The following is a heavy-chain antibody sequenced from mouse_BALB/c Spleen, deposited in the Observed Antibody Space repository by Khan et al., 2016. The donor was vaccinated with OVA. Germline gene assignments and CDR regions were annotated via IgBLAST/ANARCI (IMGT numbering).Heavy chain of an antibody. J-gene: IGHJ3*01. CDR1: GYTFTDYY. V-gene: IGHV1-77*01. Sequence: QVQLQQSGAELARPGASVKLSCKASGYTFTDYYINWVKLRTGQGLEGIGEISPGSGDTYYNERFKGRATLTAAKSSRTAYMQLSSLTSEASAVYFCARRNYFGYTFAYWGQGTLVTVSA. D-gene: IGHD1-2*01. CDR2: ISPGSGDT. CDR3: ARRNYFGYTFAY.